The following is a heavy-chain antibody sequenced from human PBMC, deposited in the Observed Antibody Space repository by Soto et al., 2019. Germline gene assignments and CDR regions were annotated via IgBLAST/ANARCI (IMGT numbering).Heavy chain of an antibody. CDR3: TTRLRNPVTRTFFDY. V-gene: IGHV3-73*01. D-gene: IGHD4-17*01. CDR1: GFTFSGSA. J-gene: IGHJ4*02. Sequence: GSLRLSCAASGFTFSGSAMHWVRQASGKGLEWVVRIRSKANSYATAYAASVKGRFTISRDDSKNTAYLQMNSLKTEDTAVYYCTTRLRNPVTRTFFDYWGQGTLV. CDR2: IRSKANSYAT.